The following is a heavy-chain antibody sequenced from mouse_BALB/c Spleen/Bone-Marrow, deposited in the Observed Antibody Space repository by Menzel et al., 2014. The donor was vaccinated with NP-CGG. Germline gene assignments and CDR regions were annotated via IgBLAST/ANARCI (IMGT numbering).Heavy chain of an antibody. Sequence: QVQLQQSGVELMKPGASVKISCKATGYTFSSYWIEWVKQRPGHGLEWIGEILPGSGSTNYNEKFKGKATFTADTSSNTAYMQLSSPTSEDSAVYYCARSTRTWDYWGQGTTLTVSS. D-gene: IGHD4-1*02. CDR1: GYTFSSYW. CDR2: ILPGSGST. J-gene: IGHJ2*01. CDR3: ARSTRTWDY. V-gene: IGHV1-9*01.